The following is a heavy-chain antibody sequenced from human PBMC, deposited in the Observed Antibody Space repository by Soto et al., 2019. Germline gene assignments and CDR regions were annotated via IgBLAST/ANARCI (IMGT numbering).Heavy chain of an antibody. CDR1: GFTFTSSA. D-gene: IGHD3-9*01. J-gene: IGHJ3*02. CDR2: IVVGSGNT. V-gene: IGHV1-58*01. CDR3: AARGRYFDWLESFGFDI. Sequence: SLKVSCKASGFTFTSSAVQWVRQARGQRLEWIGWIVVGSGNTNYAQKFQERVTITRDMSTSTAYMELSSLRSEDTAVYYCAARGRYFDWLESFGFDIWGQGTMVTVSS.